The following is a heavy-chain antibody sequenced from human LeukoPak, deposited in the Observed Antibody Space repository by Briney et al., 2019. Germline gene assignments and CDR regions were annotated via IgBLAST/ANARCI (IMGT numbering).Heavy chain of an antibody. Sequence: ASVKVSCKASGYTFTGYYMHWVRQAPGQGLEWMGWINPNSGGTNYAQKFQGRVTMTRDTSISTAYMELSRLRSDDTAVYYCARQSVRGVTCFDYWGQGTLVTVSS. CDR2: INPNSGGT. V-gene: IGHV1-2*02. D-gene: IGHD3-10*01. J-gene: IGHJ4*02. CDR3: ARQSVRGVTCFDY. CDR1: GYTFTGYY.